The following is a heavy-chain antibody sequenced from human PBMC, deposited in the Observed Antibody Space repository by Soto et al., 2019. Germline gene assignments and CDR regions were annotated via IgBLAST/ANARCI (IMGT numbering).Heavy chain of an antibody. D-gene: IGHD5-18*01. CDR2: IYYSGST. CDR3: ATTDQDVDTAMVTFDN. V-gene: IGHV4-59*01. J-gene: IGHJ4*02. Sequence: SETLSLTCTVSGGSISSYYWSWIRQPPGKGLEWIGYIYYSGSTNYNPSLKSRVTISVDTSKNQFSLKLSSVTAADTAVYYCATTDQDVDTAMVTFDNWGQGTLVTVSS. CDR1: GGSISSYY.